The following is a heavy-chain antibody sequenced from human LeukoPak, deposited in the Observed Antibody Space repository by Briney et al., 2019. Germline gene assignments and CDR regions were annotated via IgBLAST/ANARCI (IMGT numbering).Heavy chain of an antibody. J-gene: IGHJ6*02. CDR3: AREGSSSSENYYYGMDV. CDR2: INPNSGGT. D-gene: IGHD6-6*01. CDR1: GYTFTSYY. V-gene: IGHV1-2*04. Sequence: ASVKVSCKASGYTFTSYYMHWVRQAPGQGLEWMGWINPNSGGTNYAQKFQGWVTMTRDTSISTAYMELSRLRSDDTAVYYCAREGSSSSENYYYGMDVWGQGTTVTVSS.